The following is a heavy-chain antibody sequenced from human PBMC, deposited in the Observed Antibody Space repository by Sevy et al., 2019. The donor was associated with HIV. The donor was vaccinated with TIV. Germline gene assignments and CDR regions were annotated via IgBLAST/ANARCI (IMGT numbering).Heavy chain of an antibody. J-gene: IGHJ6*02. D-gene: IGHD6-19*01. Sequence: ASVKVSCKASGYTFTSYGISWVRQVPGQGLEWMGWISAYNGNTNYAQKLQGRVTMTTDTSTSTAYMELRSLRSDDTAVYYCASQIAVAGYYYYYGMDVWGQGTTVTVSS. CDR2: ISAYNGNT. V-gene: IGHV1-18*01. CDR3: ASQIAVAGYYYYYGMDV. CDR1: GYTFTSYG.